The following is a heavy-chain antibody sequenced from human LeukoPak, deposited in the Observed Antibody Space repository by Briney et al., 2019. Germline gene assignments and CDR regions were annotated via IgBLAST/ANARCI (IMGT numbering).Heavy chain of an antibody. J-gene: IGHJ6*02. CDR3: ARDNPSFYCSGGSCYSDYYYGMDV. CDR1: GFTFSSYA. CDR2: ISYDGSNK. Sequence: GGSLRLSCAASGFTFSSYAMHWVRQAPGKGLEWVAVISYDGSNKYYADSVKGRFTISRDNSKNTLYLQMNSLRAEDTAVYYCARDNPSFYCSGGSCYSDYYYGMDVWGQGTTVTVSS. V-gene: IGHV3-30*04. D-gene: IGHD2-15*01.